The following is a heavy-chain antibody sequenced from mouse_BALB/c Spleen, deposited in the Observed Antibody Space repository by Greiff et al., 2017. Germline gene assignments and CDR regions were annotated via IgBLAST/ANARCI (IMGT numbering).Heavy chain of an antibody. CDR2: IWTGGGT. Sequence: VQGVESGPGLVAPSQSLSITCTVSGFSLTSYDISWIRQPPGKGLEWLGVIWTGGGTNYNSAFMSRLSISKDNSKSQVFLKMNSLQTDDTAIYYCVREGGSYYFDYWGQGTTLTVSS. CDR1: GFSLTSYD. V-gene: IGHV2-9-2*01. J-gene: IGHJ2*01. CDR3: VREGGSYYFDY.